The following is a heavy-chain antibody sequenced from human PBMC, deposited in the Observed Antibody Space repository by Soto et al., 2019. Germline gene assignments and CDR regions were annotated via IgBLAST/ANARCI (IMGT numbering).Heavy chain of an antibody. CDR1: VGSISSGGYS. D-gene: IGHD3-16*02. CDR2: IYHSGST. Sequence: SETLSLTCAFSVGSISSGGYSCSWIRQPPGKGLEWIGYIYHSGSTYYNPSLKSRVTISVDRSKNQFSLKLSSVTAADTAVYYCAKTGGFGALSFDYWGQGTLVSVSS. V-gene: IGHV4-30-2*01. CDR3: AKTGGFGALSFDY. J-gene: IGHJ4*02.